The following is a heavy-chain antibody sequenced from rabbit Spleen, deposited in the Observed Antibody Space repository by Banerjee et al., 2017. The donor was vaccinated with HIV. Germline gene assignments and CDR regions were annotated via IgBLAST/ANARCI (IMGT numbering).Heavy chain of an antibody. CDR2: ISTTTAKT. Sequence: IACISTTTAKTWYASWAKGRFTISKTSTTVTLQVTRLTVADTATYFCARDTSSSFSSYGMDLWGPGTLVTVS. D-gene: IGHD1-1*01. V-gene: IGHV1S40*01. CDR3: ARDTSSSFSSYGMDL. J-gene: IGHJ6*01.